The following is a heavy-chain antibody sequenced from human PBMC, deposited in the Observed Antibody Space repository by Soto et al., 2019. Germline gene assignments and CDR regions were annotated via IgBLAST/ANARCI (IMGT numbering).Heavy chain of an antibody. J-gene: IGHJ4*02. Sequence: QITLKESGPTLVKPTQPLTLTCVFSGFSVTNSGVGVGWLRQPPGKTLEWLAIIHWNDDTRYNPSLKSRVTITKDTSRSQVVLTMTNVDPVDTGTYYCTHITSVWYPFFDNWGQGTLVTVSS. CDR1: GFSVTNSGVG. V-gene: IGHV2-5*01. CDR2: IHWNDDT. CDR3: THITSVWYPFFDN. D-gene: IGHD6-19*01.